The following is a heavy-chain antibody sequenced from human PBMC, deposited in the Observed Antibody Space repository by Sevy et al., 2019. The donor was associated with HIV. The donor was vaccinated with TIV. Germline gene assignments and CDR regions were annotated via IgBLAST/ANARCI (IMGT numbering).Heavy chain of an antibody. CDR3: AREAIAVAGTGFDY. J-gene: IGHJ4*02. CDR2: ISLYNGNT. Sequence: ASVKVSCKASGYTFVGYGISWVRQAPGQGLEWMGWISLYNGNTNTAQKAQGRVTMTTDTSTRTAYMELRSLSSDDTAVYYCAREAIAVAGTGFDYWGQGTLVTVSS. CDR1: GYTFVGYG. D-gene: IGHD6-19*01. V-gene: IGHV1-18*01.